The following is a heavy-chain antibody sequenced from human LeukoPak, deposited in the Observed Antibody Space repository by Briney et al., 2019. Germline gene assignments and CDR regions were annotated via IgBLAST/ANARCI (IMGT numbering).Heavy chain of an antibody. Sequence: SETLSLTCTVSGGSISSSSYYWGWLRQPPRKGLEWIGSIYYSGSTYYNPSLKSRVTIPVDTSKNQFSLKLSSATAADTAMYYCARFNSGSYQHYFDCWGQGTLVTVSS. V-gene: IGHV4-39*07. CDR2: IYYSGST. CDR1: GGSISSSSYY. CDR3: ARFNSGSYQHYFDC. J-gene: IGHJ4*02. D-gene: IGHD1-26*01.